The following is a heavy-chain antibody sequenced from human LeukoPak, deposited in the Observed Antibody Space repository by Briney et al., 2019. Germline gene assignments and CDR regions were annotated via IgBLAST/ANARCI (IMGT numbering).Heavy chain of an antibody. CDR1: GFTFSSYA. D-gene: IGHD3-3*01. CDR2: ISGSGGST. J-gene: IGHJ4*02. CDR3: AKGYDFWSAYYFDY. Sequence: PGGSLRLSCAASGFTFSSYAMSWVRQAPGKGLEWVSAISGSGGSTYYADSVKGRFTISRDNSKNTLYLQMNSPRAEDTAVYYCAKGYDFWSAYYFDYWGQGTLVTVSS. V-gene: IGHV3-23*01.